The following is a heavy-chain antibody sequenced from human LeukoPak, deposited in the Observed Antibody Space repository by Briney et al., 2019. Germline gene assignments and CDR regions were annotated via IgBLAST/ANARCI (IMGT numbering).Heavy chain of an antibody. V-gene: IGHV3-33*01. J-gene: IGHJ4*02. CDR1: GFTFSSNG. CDR3: ARDFWYDYYDSSGYPDY. D-gene: IGHD3-22*01. Sequence: GGPLRLSCAPSGFTFSSNGMHWFRQAPGKGLGWVAVIWYDGSNKYYADSVKGRFTISRDNSKNTLYLQMNSLRAEDTAVYYCARDFWYDYYDSSGYPDYWGQGTLVTVSS. CDR2: IWYDGSNK.